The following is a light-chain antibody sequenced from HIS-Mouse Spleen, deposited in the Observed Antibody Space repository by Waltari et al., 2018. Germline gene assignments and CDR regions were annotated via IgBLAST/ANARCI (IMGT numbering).Light chain of an antibody. CDR2: DVS. CDR1: SSDVGGYNY. J-gene: IGLJ1*01. CDR3: CSYAGSYTGV. Sequence: QSALTQPRSVSGSPGQSVTISCTGTSSDVGGYNYVSWYQQHPGKPPHLMIYDVSKRPSGVPVRFSGSKSGNTAARTISGLQAEDEADYYCCSYAGSYTGVFGTGTKVTVL. V-gene: IGLV2-11*01.